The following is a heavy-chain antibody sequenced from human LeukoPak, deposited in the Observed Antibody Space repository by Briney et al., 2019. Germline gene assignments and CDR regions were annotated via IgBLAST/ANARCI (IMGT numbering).Heavy chain of an antibody. V-gene: IGHV4-59*01. CDR1: GGSLSSSY. Sequence: PSETLSLTCTVSGGSLSSSYWSWIRHPPGKGLEWVGYIYYSGSTSYNPSLRSRVNISVDTFKNQFSLKLSSVTAADMAVYFCARGGWSLDLWGRGTLVTVSS. CDR2: IYYSGST. J-gene: IGHJ2*01. D-gene: IGHD3-16*01. CDR3: ARGGWSLDL.